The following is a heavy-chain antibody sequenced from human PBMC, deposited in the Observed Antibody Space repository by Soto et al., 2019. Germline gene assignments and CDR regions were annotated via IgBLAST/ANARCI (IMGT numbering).Heavy chain of an antibody. Sequence: PGGSLRLSCIDSGLNFNNYGMNWVRQAPGKGLEWIAYISSSGSTMLYADSVKGRFTISRDNAKRSMYLQMTRLRDEDSAVYYWAKDFLSGDLWGQGTLVTVSS. CDR3: AKDFLSGDL. CDR2: ISSSGSTM. V-gene: IGHV3-48*02. J-gene: IGHJ5*02. D-gene: IGHD3-10*01. CDR1: GLNFNNYG.